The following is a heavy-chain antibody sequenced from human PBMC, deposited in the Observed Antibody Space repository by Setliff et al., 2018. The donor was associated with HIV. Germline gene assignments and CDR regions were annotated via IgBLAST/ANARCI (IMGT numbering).Heavy chain of an antibody. Sequence: VASVKVSCKASGGTFSSYAISWVRQAPGQGLEWMGGIIPILGIANYAQKFQGRVTITTDESTSTAYMELSGLRSEDTAVYYCAKDDYGDYGSSYYFGMDVWGQGTTVTVSS. D-gene: IGHD4-17*01. CDR2: IIPILGIA. J-gene: IGHJ6*02. CDR1: GGTFSSYA. CDR3: AKDDYGDYGSSYYFGMDV. V-gene: IGHV1-69*10.